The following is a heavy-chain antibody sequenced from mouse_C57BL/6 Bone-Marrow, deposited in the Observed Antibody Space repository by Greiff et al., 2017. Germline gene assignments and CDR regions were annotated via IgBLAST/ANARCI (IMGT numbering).Heavy chain of an antibody. J-gene: IGHJ4*01. CDR2: IYPRSGNT. V-gene: IGHV1-81*01. CDR1: GYTFTSYG. CDR3: ARRYYYGSSYGAMDY. Sequence: QVQLQQSGAELARPGASVKLSCKASGYTFTSYGISWVKQRTGQGLEWIGEIYPRSGNTYYNEKFKGNATLTADKSSSTAYMELRSLTSEDSAVYFCARRYYYGSSYGAMDYWGQGTSVTVSS. D-gene: IGHD1-1*01.